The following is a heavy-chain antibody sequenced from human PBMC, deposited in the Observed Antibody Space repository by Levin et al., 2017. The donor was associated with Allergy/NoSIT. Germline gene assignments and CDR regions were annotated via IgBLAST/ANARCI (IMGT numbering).Heavy chain of an antibody. CDR3: ARQCYDILTGYYNFDY. D-gene: IGHD3-9*01. V-gene: IGHV4-39*01. Sequence: SQTLSLTCTVSGGSIRSSISYWGWIRQAPGKGLEWIGSIYNSGSTYYNPSLKSRVTTSVDTSKNQFSLKLSSVTAADTAVYYCARQCYDILTGYYNFDYWGQGILVTVSS. CDR2: IYNSGST. CDR1: GGSIRSSISY. J-gene: IGHJ4*02.